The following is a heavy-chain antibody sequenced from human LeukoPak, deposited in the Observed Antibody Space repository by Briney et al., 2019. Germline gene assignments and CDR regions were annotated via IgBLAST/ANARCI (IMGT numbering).Heavy chain of an antibody. D-gene: IGHD6-13*01. V-gene: IGHV3-53*01. J-gene: IGHJ3*02. CDR3: AKNRGSWSPTAFDI. CDR2: IYSGGST. CDR1: GFTVSSNY. Sequence: GGSLRLSCAASGFTVSSNYMSWVRQAPGKGLEWVSVIYSGGSTYYADSVKGRFTISRDNSKNTLYLQMNSLRAEDTAVYYCAKNRGSWSPTAFDIWGQGTMVTVSS.